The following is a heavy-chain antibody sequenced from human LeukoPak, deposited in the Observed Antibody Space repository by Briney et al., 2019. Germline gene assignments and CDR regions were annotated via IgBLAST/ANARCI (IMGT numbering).Heavy chain of an antibody. D-gene: IGHD3-10*01. CDR3: ARDPPNYYGSEHSGDY. CDR1: GFTFSSYS. V-gene: IGHV3-21*01. J-gene: IGHJ4*02. CDR2: ISSSSSYI. Sequence: GGSLRLSCAASGFTFSSYSMNWVRQAPGKGLEWVSSISSSSSYIYYADSVKGRFTISRDNAKNSLYLQMNSLRAEDTAVYYCARDPPNYYGSEHSGDYWGQGTLVTVSS.